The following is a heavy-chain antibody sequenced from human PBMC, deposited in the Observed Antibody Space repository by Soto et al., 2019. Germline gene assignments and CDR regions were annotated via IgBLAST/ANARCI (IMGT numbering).Heavy chain of an antibody. J-gene: IGHJ4*02. CDR2: ISDDGSTT. CDR3: TRGPRVSSTGTGAH. Sequence: LRLSCEVSGFTFSAYWMHWVRQVPGKGLIWVSRISDDGSTTTYADSVKGRFTISRDNAKNTLYLQMNSLRADDTGLYYCTRGPRVSSTGTGAHWGQGTLVTVSS. V-gene: IGHV3-74*01. CDR1: GFTFSAYW. D-gene: IGHD1-1*01.